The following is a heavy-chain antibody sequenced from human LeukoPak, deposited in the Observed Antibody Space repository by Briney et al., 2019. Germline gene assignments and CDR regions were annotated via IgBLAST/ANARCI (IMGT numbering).Heavy chain of an antibody. CDR3: ARTKYSSSYYFDY. D-gene: IGHD6-6*01. CDR2: ISSNGGST. J-gene: IGHJ4*02. Sequence: GSLRLSCAASGFTFSSYAMHWVRQAPGKGLEYVSAISSNGGSTYYANSVKGRFTISRDNSKNTLYLQMGSLRAEDMAVYYCARTKYSSSYYFDYWGQGTLVTVS. CDR1: GFTFSSYA. V-gene: IGHV3-64*01.